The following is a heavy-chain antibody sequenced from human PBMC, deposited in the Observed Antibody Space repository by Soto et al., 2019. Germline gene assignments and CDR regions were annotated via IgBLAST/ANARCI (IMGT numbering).Heavy chain of an antibody. J-gene: IGHJ6*02. V-gene: IGHV1-69*13. Sequence: SVKVSGKASGGTFSSYAISCVLQAPVQWLEWMGGIIPIFGTANYAQKFQGRVTITADESTSTAYMELSSLRSEDTAVYYCARERMVRGVISYYGMDVWGQGTTVTVSS. CDR3: ARERMVRGVISYYGMDV. CDR2: IIPIFGTA. D-gene: IGHD3-10*01. CDR1: GGTFSSYA.